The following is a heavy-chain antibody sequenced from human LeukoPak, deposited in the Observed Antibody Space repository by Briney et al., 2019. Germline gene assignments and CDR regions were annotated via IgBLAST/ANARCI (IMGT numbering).Heavy chain of an antibody. J-gene: IGHJ6*04. D-gene: IGHD6-19*01. V-gene: IGHV6-1*01. CDR1: GDSISNNRAT. Sequence: SQTLSLTCAISGDSISNNRATWNWIRQSPSRGLEWLGRTYYRSKWYNDYAVSVKSRITINPDTSKNQFSLQLNSVTPEDTAVYYCARDPDAVAGSPWAPRYYYGMDVWGKGTTVTVSS. CDR2: TYYRSKWYN. CDR3: ARDPDAVAGSPWAPRYYYGMDV.